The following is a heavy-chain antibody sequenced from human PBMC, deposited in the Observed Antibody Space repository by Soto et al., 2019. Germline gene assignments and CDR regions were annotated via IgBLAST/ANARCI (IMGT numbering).Heavy chain of an antibody. J-gene: IGHJ4*02. CDR3: AKFPYYDIFTGYYGKTFDY. CDR2: ISGSGGST. CDR1: GFTFSSYA. V-gene: IGHV3-23*01. Sequence: HPGGSLRLSCAASGFTFSSYAMSWVRQAPGEGLEWVSAISGSGGSTYYADSVKGRFTISRDNSKNTLYLQMNSLRAEDTAVYYCAKFPYYDIFTGYYGKTFDYWGQGTLVTVSS. D-gene: IGHD3-9*01.